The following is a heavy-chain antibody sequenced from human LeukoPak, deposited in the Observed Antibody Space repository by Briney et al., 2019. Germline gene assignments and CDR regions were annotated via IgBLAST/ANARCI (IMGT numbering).Heavy chain of an antibody. Sequence: GGSLRLSCAASGFTFSSSAMSWVRQAPGKGLEWVSSISGSGSGGSTYYADSVKGRFTISRDNAKNSLYLQMNSLRAEDTAVYYCARGSSETYDILTGYYWSQYYYYYYMDVWGKGTTVTISS. CDR3: ARGSSETYDILTGYYWSQYYYYYYMDV. CDR1: GFTFSSSA. J-gene: IGHJ6*03. D-gene: IGHD3-9*01. CDR2: ISGSGSGGST. V-gene: IGHV3-23*01.